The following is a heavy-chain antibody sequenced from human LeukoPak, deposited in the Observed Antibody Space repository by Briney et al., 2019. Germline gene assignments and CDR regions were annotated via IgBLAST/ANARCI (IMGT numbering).Heavy chain of an antibody. V-gene: IGHV1-69*13. CDR1: GGTFSSYA. CDR2: IILIFGTA. CDR3: ARVEYYYDSSGYWGAFDI. D-gene: IGHD3-22*01. J-gene: IGHJ3*02. Sequence: SVKVSCKASGGTFSSYAISWVRQAPGQGLEWMGGIILIFGTANYAQKFQGRVTITADESTSTAYMELSSLRSEDTAVYYCARVEYYYDSSGYWGAFDIWGQGTMVTVSS.